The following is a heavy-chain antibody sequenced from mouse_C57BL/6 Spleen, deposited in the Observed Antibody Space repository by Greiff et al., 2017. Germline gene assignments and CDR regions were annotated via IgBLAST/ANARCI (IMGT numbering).Heavy chain of an antibody. D-gene: IGHD1-1*01. CDR1: GYTFTSYW. V-gene: IGHV1-61*01. J-gene: IGHJ3*01. CDR3: ARLGDYYGSRGAWFAY. CDR2: IYPSDSET. Sequence: QVQLQQPGAELVRPGSSVKLSCKASGYTFTSYWMDWVKQRPGQGLEWIGNIYPSDSETHYNQKFKDKATLTVDKSSSTAYMQLSSLTSEDSAVYYCARLGDYYGSRGAWFAYWGQGTLVTVSA.